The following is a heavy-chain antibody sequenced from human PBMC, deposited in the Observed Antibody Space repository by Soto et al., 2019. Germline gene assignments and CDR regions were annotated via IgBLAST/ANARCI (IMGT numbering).Heavy chain of an antibody. CDR1: GFTFSSYA. Sequence: GGSLRLSCAASGFTFSSYAMHWVRQAPGKGLEWVAVISYDGSNKYYADSVKGRFTISRDNSKNTLYLQMNSLRAEDTAVYYCARDRRPDYDYVWGSYRYTVGYYYYGIDVWGQGTTVTVSS. CDR3: ARDRRPDYDYVWGSYRYTVGYYYYGIDV. D-gene: IGHD3-16*02. CDR2: ISYDGSNK. V-gene: IGHV3-30-3*01. J-gene: IGHJ6*02.